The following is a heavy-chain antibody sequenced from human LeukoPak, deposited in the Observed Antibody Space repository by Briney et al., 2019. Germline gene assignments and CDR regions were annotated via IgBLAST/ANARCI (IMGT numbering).Heavy chain of an antibody. V-gene: IGHV4-34*01. J-gene: IGHJ5*02. CDR3: ARDYYGSGSYWFDP. Sequence: SETLSLTCAVYGGSFSGYYWSWIRQPPGKGLEWIGEINHSGSTNYNPSLKSRVTISVDTSKNQFSLKLSSVTAADTAVYYCARDYYGSGSYWFDPWGQGTLVTVSS. CDR2: INHSGST. D-gene: IGHD3-10*01. CDR1: GGSFSGYY.